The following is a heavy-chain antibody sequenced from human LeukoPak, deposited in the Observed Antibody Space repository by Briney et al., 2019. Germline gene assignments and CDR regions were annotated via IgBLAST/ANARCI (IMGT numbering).Heavy chain of an antibody. J-gene: IGHJ4*02. CDR1: GGSFSGYY. V-gene: IGHV4-34*01. CDR2: INHSGST. CDR3: ARGGLRGYSYGADY. Sequence: KPSETLSLTCAVYGGSFSGYYWSWIRQPPGKGLEWIGEINHSGSTNYNPSLKSRVTISVDTSKNQFSLKLSSVTAADTAVYYCARGGLRGYSYGADYWGQGTLVTVSS. D-gene: IGHD5-18*01.